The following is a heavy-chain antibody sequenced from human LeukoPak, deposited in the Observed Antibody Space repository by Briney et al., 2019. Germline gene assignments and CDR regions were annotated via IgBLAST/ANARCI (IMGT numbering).Heavy chain of an antibody. D-gene: IGHD2-2*02. CDR3: ARVAVYCSSTSCYIDY. J-gene: IGHJ4*02. CDR1: GFTFSSYS. V-gene: IGHV3-21*01. Sequence: GGSLRLSCAASGFTFSSYSMNWVRQAPGKGLEWVSSISSSSSYIYYADSVKGRFTISRDNAKNSLYLQMNSLRAEDTAAYYCARVAVYCSSTSCYIDYWGQGTLVTVSS. CDR2: ISSSSSYI.